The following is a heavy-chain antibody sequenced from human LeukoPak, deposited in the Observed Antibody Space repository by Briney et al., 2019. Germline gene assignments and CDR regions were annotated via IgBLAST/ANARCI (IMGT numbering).Heavy chain of an antibody. CDR3: AREGATLRPFDY. J-gene: IGHJ4*02. Sequence: GGSLRLSCAASGFTFSSYAMHWVRQAPGKGLEHVSAISSNGGSTYYANSVKGRFTISRDNSKNTLYLQMGSLRAEDMAVYYCAREGATLRPFDYWGQGTLVTVSS. V-gene: IGHV3-64*01. CDR1: GFTFSSYA. D-gene: IGHD1-26*01. CDR2: ISSNGGST.